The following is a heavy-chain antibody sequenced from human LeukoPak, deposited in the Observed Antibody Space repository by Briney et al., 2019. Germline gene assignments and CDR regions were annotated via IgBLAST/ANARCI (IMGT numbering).Heavy chain of an antibody. V-gene: IGHV3-30*18. Sequence: GRSLRLSCAASGFTFSSYGMHWVRQAPGKGLEWVAFISYDGNIKRYADSVKGRFTISRDNSKNTLYLQMNSLRAEDTAVYHCAKDRSTTRACDYWGQGTLVTVSS. CDR1: GFTFSSYG. J-gene: IGHJ4*02. CDR2: ISYDGNIK. D-gene: IGHD1-14*01. CDR3: AKDRSTTRACDY.